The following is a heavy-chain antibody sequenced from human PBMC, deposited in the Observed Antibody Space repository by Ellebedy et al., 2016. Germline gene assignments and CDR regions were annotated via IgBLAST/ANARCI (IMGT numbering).Heavy chain of an antibody. J-gene: IGHJ4*02. Sequence: ASVKVSCKASGGTFSSYAISWVRQAPGQGLEWMGRTIPILGIANYAQKFQGRVTITADKSTSTAYMELSSLRSEDTAVYYCARDLINYDSSGYYGVGFDYWGQGTLVTVSS. CDR3: ARDLINYDSSGYYGVGFDY. CDR2: TIPILGIA. D-gene: IGHD3-22*01. CDR1: GGTFSSYA. V-gene: IGHV1-69*04.